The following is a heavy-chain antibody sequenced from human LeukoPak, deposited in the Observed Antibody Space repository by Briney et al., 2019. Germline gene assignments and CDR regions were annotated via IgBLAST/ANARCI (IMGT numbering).Heavy chain of an antibody. D-gene: IGHD3-3*01. CDR3: ARAADFWSGYYRDY. J-gene: IGHJ4*02. CDR2: ISSSSSYI. Sequence: GGSLRLSCAASGFTFSSYGMHWVRQAPGKGLEWVSSISSSSSYIYYADSVKGRFTISRDNAKNSLYLQMNSLRAEDTAVYYCARAADFWSGYYRDYWGQGTLVTVSS. V-gene: IGHV3-21*01. CDR1: GFTFSSYG.